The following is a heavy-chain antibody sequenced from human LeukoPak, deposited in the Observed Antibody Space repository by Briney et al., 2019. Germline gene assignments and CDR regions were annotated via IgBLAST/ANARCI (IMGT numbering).Heavy chain of an antibody. J-gene: IGHJ4*02. CDR2: IKLDGSEK. V-gene: IGHV3-7*01. Sequence: GSLRLSCAASGFTFSSYWMSWVRQAPGKGLEWVANIKLDGSEKYYVDSVKGRFTISRDNAKNSLYLQMNSLRAEDTALYYCARDHIIASAGNDYWGQGTLVTVSS. D-gene: IGHD6-13*01. CDR1: GFTFSSYW. CDR3: ARDHIIASAGNDY.